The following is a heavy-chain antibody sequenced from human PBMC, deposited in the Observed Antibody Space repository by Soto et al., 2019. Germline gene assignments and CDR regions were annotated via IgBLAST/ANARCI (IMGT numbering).Heavy chain of an antibody. D-gene: IGHD3-16*02. CDR2: INSDGSST. CDR1: GFTFSTFW. J-gene: IGHJ5*01. CDR3: ARSDRLRLGGGIDINWFDS. Sequence: EVQLLESGGGLVQPGGSLRLSCAASGFTFSTFWMHWVRQVPGKGLVWVSRINSDGSSTSNADSVKGRFTISRDNAKNTLYLQINSLRGDDTAVYDCARSDRLRLGGGIDINWFDSWGQGTLVTVSS. V-gene: IGHV3-74*01.